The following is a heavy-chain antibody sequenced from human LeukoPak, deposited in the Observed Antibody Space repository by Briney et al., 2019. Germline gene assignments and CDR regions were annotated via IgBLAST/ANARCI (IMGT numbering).Heavy chain of an antibody. V-gene: IGHV3-30*03. CDR1: GFTFSSYG. D-gene: IGHD3-10*01. CDR2: ISYDGSNK. J-gene: IGHJ5*02. CDR3: ARRARLGSNWFDP. Sequence: GRSLRLSCAASGFTFSSYGMHWVRQAPGKGLEWVAVISYDGSNKYYADSVKGRFTISRDNSKNTLYLQMNSLRAEDTAVYYCARRARLGSNWFDPWGQGTLVTVSS.